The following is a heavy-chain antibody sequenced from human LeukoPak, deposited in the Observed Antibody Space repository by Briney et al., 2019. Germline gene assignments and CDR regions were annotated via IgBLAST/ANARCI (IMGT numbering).Heavy chain of an antibody. D-gene: IGHD3-3*01. CDR1: GYTFTGYY. CDR2: ISAYSGNT. Sequence: VASVKVSCKASGYTFTGYYIHWVRQAPGQGLEWMGWISAYSGNTNYAQKLQGRVTMTTDTSTSTAYMELRSLRSDDTAVYYCAKVADFWSGYSHDYWGQGTLVTVSS. J-gene: IGHJ4*02. CDR3: AKVADFWSGYSHDY. V-gene: IGHV1-18*04.